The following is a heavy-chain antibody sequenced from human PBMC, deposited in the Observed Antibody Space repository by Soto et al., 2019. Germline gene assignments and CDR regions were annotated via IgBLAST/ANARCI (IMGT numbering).Heavy chain of an antibody. Sequence: GASVKVSCKASGYTFTSYGISWVRQAPGQGLEWMGWISAYNGNTNYAQKLQGRVTMTTDTSTSTAYMELRSLRSDDTAVYYCARGETTVTTPLIYYYYYGMDVWGQGTTVTVS. CDR1: GYTFTSYG. D-gene: IGHD4-17*01. J-gene: IGHJ6*02. CDR2: ISAYNGNT. V-gene: IGHV1-18*01. CDR3: ARGETTVTTPLIYYYYYGMDV.